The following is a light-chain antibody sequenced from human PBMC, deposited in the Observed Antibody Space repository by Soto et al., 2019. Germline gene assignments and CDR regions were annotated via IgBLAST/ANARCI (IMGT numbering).Light chain of an antibody. J-gene: IGLJ2*01. CDR1: SGSVSSSNY. CDR2: NTN. V-gene: IGLV8-61*01. CDR3: VLDMGSGIVV. Sequence: QTVVTQEPSFSVPPGRTVTLTCGLSSGSVSSSNYPSWYQQTPGQAPRTLMYNTNIRSSGVPDRFSGSLLGNKAALTITGAQADDECVYYCVLDMGSGIVVFGGGTKVTVL.